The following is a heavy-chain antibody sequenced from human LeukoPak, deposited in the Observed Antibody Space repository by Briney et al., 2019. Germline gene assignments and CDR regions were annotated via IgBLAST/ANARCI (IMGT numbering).Heavy chain of an antibody. CDR2: VNRDGSET. Sequence: GGSLRLSFAGAGFSVSNHWLTWVRQVAGMGPEWVANVNRDGSETYYLDSVKGRFTISKDNAKNSLYLLMNSLRAEDTALYHCARNNGMDVWGQGTTVIVSS. CDR3: ARNNGMDV. J-gene: IGHJ6*02. CDR1: GFSVSNHW. V-gene: IGHV3-7*03.